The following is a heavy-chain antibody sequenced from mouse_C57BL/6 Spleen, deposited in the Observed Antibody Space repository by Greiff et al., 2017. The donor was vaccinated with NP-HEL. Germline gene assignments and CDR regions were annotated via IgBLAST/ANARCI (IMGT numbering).Heavy chain of an antibody. V-gene: IGHV1-22*01. Sequence: EVQLQQSGPELVKPGASVKMSCKASGYTFTDYNMHWVKQSHGKSLEWIGYINPNNGGTSYNQKFKGKATLTVNKSSSTAYMELRSLTSEDSAVYYCAKDYYGSSYDWGQGTTLTVSS. D-gene: IGHD1-1*01. CDR1: GYTFTDYN. J-gene: IGHJ2*01. CDR2: INPNNGGT. CDR3: AKDYYGSSYD.